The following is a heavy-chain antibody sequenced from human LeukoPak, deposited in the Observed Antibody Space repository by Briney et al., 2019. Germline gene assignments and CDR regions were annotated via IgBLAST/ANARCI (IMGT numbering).Heavy chain of an antibody. Sequence: GASVKVSCKASGYTFTGYYIHWVRQAPGQGLEWMGWINPNGGGTNYAQNFQGKVTMTRATSISTAYMELSRLRSDDTAIYYCARENNSGWYRKAAFDYWGQGTLVTVTS. CDR2: INPNGGGT. CDR3: ARENNSGWYRKAAFDY. D-gene: IGHD6-19*01. V-gene: IGHV1-2*02. J-gene: IGHJ4*02. CDR1: GYTFTGYY.